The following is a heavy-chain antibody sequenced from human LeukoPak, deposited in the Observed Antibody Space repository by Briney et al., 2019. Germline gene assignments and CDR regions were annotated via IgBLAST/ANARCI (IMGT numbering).Heavy chain of an antibody. D-gene: IGHD6-13*01. CDR2: IYYSGST. CDR3: ARDLAAGLFDC. CDR1: GGSISSSSYY. V-gene: IGHV4-39*07. J-gene: IGHJ4*02. Sequence: SETLSLTCTVSGGSISSSSYYWGWIRQPPGKGLEWIGSIYYSGSTYYNPSLKSRVTISVDTSKNQFSLKLSSVTAADTAVYYCARDLAAGLFDCWGQGTLVTVSS.